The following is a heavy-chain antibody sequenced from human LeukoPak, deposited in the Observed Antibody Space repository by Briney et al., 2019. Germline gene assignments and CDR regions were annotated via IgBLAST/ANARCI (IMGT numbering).Heavy chain of an antibody. CDR3: ARGGVYCSSVSCSVDY. CDR2: IRSKAYGGAT. D-gene: IGHD2-2*01. J-gene: IGHJ4*02. Sequence: GGSLRLSCTASGFTFGDYAMSWFRQAPGKGLEWVGFIRSKAYGGATEDAASVKGRFTISRDDSKSIAYLQMNSLKTEDTAVYYCARGGVYCSSVSCSVDYWGQGILVTVSS. CDR1: GFTFGDYA. V-gene: IGHV3-49*03.